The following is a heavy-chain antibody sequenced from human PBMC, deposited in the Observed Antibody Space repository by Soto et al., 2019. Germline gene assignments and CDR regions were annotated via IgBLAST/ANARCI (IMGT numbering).Heavy chain of an antibody. CDR1: GDSVSSKSAA. CDR2: TYYRSKWYN. J-gene: IGHJ6*02. D-gene: IGHD2-15*01. Sequence: SQTLSLTCAISGDSVSSKSAAWNWIRQSPSRGLEWLGRTYYRSKWYNDYALSVKSRITFNADTSKNQFSLQLNTLSPEDTAVYFCSRSGGSAYSYYGMDVWGQGTTVTVSS. V-gene: IGHV6-1*01. CDR3: SRSGGSAYSYYGMDV.